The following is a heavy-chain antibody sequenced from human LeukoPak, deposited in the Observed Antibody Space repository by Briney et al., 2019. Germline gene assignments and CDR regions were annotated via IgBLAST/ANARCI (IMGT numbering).Heavy chain of an antibody. CDR2: XRXKAXSYTX. D-gene: IGHD3-10*01. J-gene: IGHJ2*01. V-gene: IGHV3-72*01. Sequence: GGSLRLSCAASXXTFXXXXXXXXXXXXXXXXXWXXRXRXKAXSYTXEXAASVKGXFXISRDDSKKSLYLQMNSLKTEDTAVYYCARESGGGVLGYFDLWGRGTLVSVSS. CDR1: XXTFXXXX. CDR3: ARESGGGVLGYFDL.